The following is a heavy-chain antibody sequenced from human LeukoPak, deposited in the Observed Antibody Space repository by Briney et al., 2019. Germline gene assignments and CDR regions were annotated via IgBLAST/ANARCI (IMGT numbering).Heavy chain of an antibody. CDR2: ISSTSSTI. D-gene: IGHD3-22*01. Sequence: GSLRLSCAASGFTFSIYYMNWVRQAPGKGLEWVSYISSTSSTIYFADSVKGRFTISRDNAKNSLYLQMNSLRAEDTAVYYCARGTMIVVVGAFDIWGQGTMVTVSS. CDR3: ARGTMIVVVGAFDI. J-gene: IGHJ3*02. CDR1: GFTFSIYY. V-gene: IGHV3-48*01.